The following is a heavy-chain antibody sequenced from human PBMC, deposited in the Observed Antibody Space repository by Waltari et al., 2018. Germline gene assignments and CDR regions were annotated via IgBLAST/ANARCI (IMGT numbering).Heavy chain of an antibody. V-gene: IGHV3-30-3*01. CDR3: ARDSPRIAVAASGNY. J-gene: IGHJ4*02. CDR2: ISYDGSNK. Sequence: QVQLVESGGGVVQPGRSLRLSCAASGFPFSSYAMHCVRQAPGKGLEWVAVISYDGSNKYYADSVKGRFTISRDNSKNTLYLQMNSLRAEDTAVYYCARDSPRIAVAASGNYWGQGTLVTVSS. CDR1: GFPFSSYA. D-gene: IGHD6-19*01.